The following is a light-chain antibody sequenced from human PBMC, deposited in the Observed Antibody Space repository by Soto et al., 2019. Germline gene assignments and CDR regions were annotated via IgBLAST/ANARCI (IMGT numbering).Light chain of an antibody. CDR3: QQYGSSPPYT. J-gene: IGKJ2*01. CDR2: LAS. Sequence: EIVLTQSPGTLRLSPGGSATLSCRARHSVSSSYLTWYQQRPGQPPRLLLYLASCRATGIPDRFSASGSGTDFSLPISRLEPEDFAVYYCQQYGSSPPYTFGPGTKLEIK. CDR1: HSVSSSY. V-gene: IGKV3-20*01.